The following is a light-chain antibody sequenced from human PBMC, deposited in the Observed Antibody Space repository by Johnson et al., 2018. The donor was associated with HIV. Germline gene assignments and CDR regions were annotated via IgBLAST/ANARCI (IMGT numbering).Light chain of an antibody. Sequence: QPVLTQPPSVSAAPGQKVTISCSGSSSNIGNNYVSWYQQLTGTAPKLLIYENNKRPSGIPDRFSGSKSGTSATLGITGLQTGDEADYYCGTWDSSLSAYVFVTGTKVTVL. J-gene: IGLJ1*01. CDR3: GTWDSSLSAYV. CDR2: ENN. V-gene: IGLV1-51*02. CDR1: SSNIGNNY.